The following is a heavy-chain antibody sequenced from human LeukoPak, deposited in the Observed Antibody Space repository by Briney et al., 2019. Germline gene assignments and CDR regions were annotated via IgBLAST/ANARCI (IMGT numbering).Heavy chain of an antibody. CDR2: IFHTGST. D-gene: IGHD3-22*01. J-gene: IGHJ4*02. CDR1: GGSIDSGIYS. CDR3: VRDGDYYDSGGYGNI. Sequence: SSETLSLTCSVSGGSIDSGIYSWRWIRQPPGKGLEWIDYIFHTGSTSYNPSLKSRVTISVDRSKNQFSLKLSSVTAADTAMYYCVRDGDYYDSGGYGNIWGQGTLVTVSS. V-gene: IGHV4-30-2*01.